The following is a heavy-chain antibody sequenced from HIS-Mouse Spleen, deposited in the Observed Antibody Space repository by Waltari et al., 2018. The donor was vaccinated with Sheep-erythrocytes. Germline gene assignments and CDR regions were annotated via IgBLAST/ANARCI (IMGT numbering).Heavy chain of an antibody. CDR2: IYYSGHP. CDR3: ARRLPYSSSADGAKFDY. CDR1: GGSISSSSYY. V-gene: IGHV4-39*01. Sequence: QLQLQESGPGLVKPSETLSLTCTVSGGSISSSSYYWGWIRQPPGKGLEGIGSIYYSGHPDQTPAPKGRVNISVDTSKNQFSLKLSSVTAADTAVYYCARRLPYSSSADGAKFDYWGQGTLVTVSS. D-gene: IGHD6-13*01. J-gene: IGHJ4*02.